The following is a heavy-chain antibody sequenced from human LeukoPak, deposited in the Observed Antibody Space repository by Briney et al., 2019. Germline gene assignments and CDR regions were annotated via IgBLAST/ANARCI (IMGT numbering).Heavy chain of an antibody. J-gene: IGHJ4*02. CDR2: ISSDSSTI. CDR3: ARDERLLSFLK. V-gene: IGHV3-48*01. D-gene: IGHD3-3*01. Sequence: GGSLRLSCAASTFTFSNYSMNWVRQAPGKGLEWVSYISSDSSTIYYSDSVKGRFTISRDNAKNSLYLQMNSLRAEDTAIYYCARDERLLSFLKWGQGTLVTVSS. CDR1: TFTFSNYS.